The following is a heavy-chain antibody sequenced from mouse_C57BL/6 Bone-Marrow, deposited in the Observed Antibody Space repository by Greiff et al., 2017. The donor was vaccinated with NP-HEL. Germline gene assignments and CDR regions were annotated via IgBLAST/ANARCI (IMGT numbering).Heavy chain of an antibody. J-gene: IGHJ2*01. D-gene: IGHD1-1*01. CDR2: IHHNSGST. V-gene: IGHV1-64*01. Sequence: QVQLQQPGAELVKPGASVKLSCKASGYTFTSYWMHWVKQRPGQGLEWIGMIHHNSGSTNYNEKFKSKATLTVDKSSSTAYMQLSSLTSEDSSVYYCAREGTTVVADYWGQGTTLTVSS. CDR1: GYTFTSYW. CDR3: AREGTTVVADY.